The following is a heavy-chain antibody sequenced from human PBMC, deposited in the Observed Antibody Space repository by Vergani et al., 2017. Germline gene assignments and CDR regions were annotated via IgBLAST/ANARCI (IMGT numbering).Heavy chain of an antibody. Sequence: QVQLVESGGGVVQPGFTFSSYGMHWVRQAPGKGLEWVAFIRYDGSNKYYADSVKGRFTISRDNSKNTLYLQMNSLRAEDTAVYYCAKGDYDSSGFDYWGQGTLVTVSS. D-gene: IGHD3-22*01. CDR1: FTFSSYG. CDR2: IRYDGSNK. CDR3: AKGDYDSSGFDY. V-gene: IGHV3-30*02. J-gene: IGHJ4*02.